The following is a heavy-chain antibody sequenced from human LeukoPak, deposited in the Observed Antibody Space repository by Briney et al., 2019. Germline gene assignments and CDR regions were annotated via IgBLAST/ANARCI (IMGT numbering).Heavy chain of an antibody. CDR1: GFTLSDYY. J-gene: IGHJ4*02. CDR3: ARRRYNWNAIDY. CDR2: ISSSGSTI. Sequence: GGSLRLSCAASGFTLSDYYMSWIRQAPGKGLEWVSYISSSGSTIYYADSVKGRFTISRDNAKNSLYLQMNSLRAEDTAVYYCARRRYNWNAIDYWGQGTLVTVSS. D-gene: IGHD1-20*01. V-gene: IGHV3-11*01.